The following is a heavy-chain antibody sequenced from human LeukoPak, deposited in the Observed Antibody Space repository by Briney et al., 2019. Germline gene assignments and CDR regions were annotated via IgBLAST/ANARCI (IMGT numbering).Heavy chain of an antibody. D-gene: IGHD3-10*01. J-gene: IGHJ4*02. CDR2: IDRSGSSI. Sequence: GGSLRLSCAASGFDFSTYEMNWVRQAPGKGLEWVSYIDRSGSSIYYADSVKGRFTISRDNARNSVYLQMNSLRAEDTAVYYCAREAPPFELGALDYWGQGTLVTVSS. V-gene: IGHV3-48*03. CDR3: AREAPPFELGALDY. CDR1: GFDFSTYE.